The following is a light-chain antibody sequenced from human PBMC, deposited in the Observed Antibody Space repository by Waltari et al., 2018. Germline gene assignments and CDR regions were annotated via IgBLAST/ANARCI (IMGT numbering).Light chain of an antibody. CDR1: QSLLYSDGKTY. CDR3: MQRIQLPRT. V-gene: IGKV2D-29*01. Sequence: EIVMTQTPLPLSVTPGQPASISCKSSQSLLYSDGKTYVYWYVQKPGQPPQLLIYEVSKRFSGVPDRFSGSGSGTDFTLQISRVDAEDVRVYYCMQRIQLPRTFGEATELEI. CDR2: EVS. J-gene: IGKJ2*01.